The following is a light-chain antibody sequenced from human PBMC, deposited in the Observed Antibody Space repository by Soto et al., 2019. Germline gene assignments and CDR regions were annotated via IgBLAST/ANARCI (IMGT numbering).Light chain of an antibody. CDR3: SSYTTSGTFGV. J-gene: IGLJ3*02. Sequence: QSALTQPASVSGSPGQSITISCTGTSSDVGDHNYVSWYQQHPGKAPKLMIYDVTDRPSGVSNRFSGSKSGNTASLTISGLQAEDEADYYCSSYTTSGTFGVFGGGTKVTVL. CDR1: SSDVGDHNY. V-gene: IGLV2-14*01. CDR2: DVT.